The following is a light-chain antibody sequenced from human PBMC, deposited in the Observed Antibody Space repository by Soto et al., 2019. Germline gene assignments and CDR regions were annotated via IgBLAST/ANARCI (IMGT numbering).Light chain of an antibody. CDR3: QQRSNLPPT. J-gene: IGKJ1*01. V-gene: IGKV3-11*01. CDR2: DAS. CDR1: QSVSSY. Sequence: EIVLTQSPATLSLSPGERATLSCRASQSVSSYLAWYQQKPGQAPRLLIYDASNRATGIPARFSGSGSGTDVTLTISSLEPEDFAVYYCQQRSNLPPTFGQGPKVEIK.